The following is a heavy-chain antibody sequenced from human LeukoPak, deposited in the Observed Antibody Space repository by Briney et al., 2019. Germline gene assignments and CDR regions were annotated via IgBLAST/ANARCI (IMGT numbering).Heavy chain of an antibody. V-gene: IGHV1-2*02. CDR3: ARDRDYYDSSGYYSH. J-gene: IGHJ4*02. CDR2: INPNSGGT. CDR1: GYTFTGYY. D-gene: IGHD3-22*01. Sequence: ASVKVSCKASGYTFTGYYMHWVRQAPGQGLGWMGWINPNSGGTNYAQKFQGRVTMTRDTSISTAYMELSRLRSDDTAVYYCARDRDYYDSSGYYSHWGQGTLVTVSS.